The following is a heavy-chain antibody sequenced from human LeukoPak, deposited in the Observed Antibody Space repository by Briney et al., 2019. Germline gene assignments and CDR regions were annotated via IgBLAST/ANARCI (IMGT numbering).Heavy chain of an antibody. Sequence: PSETLSLTCAVYGGSFSGYYWSWIRQPPGKGLEWIGEINHSGSTNYNPSLKSRVTISVDTSKNQFSLKLSSVTAADTAVYYCARRPVYDFWSGYYTGMSNTYYFDYWGQGTLVTVSS. V-gene: IGHV4-34*01. D-gene: IGHD3-3*01. J-gene: IGHJ4*02. CDR2: INHSGST. CDR1: GGSFSGYY. CDR3: ARRPVYDFWSGYYTGMSNTYYFDY.